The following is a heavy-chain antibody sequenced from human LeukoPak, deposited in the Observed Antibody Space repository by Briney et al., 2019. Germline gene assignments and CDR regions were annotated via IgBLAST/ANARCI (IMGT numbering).Heavy chain of an antibody. CDR2: IKQDGSEK. J-gene: IGHJ4*02. D-gene: IGHD1-1*01. Sequence: PGGSLRLSCAASGFTFSSYAMSWVRQAPGKGLEWVANIKQDGSEKYYVDSVKGRFTISRDNAKNSLYLQMNSLRAEDTAVYYCARVGDDADFFDYWGQGTLVTVSS. CDR1: GFTFSSYA. V-gene: IGHV3-7*01. CDR3: ARVGDDADFFDY.